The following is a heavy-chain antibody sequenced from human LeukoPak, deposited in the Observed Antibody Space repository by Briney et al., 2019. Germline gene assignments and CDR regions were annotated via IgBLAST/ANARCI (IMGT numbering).Heavy chain of an antibody. D-gene: IGHD3-10*01. Sequence: ASVKLSCKASVGTFSSYAISWVRQAPAQGLEWMGRIIPILGIANYAQKFQGRVTITADKSTSTAYMELSSLRSEDTAVYYCATKYYYGSGSTNGGDYWGQGTLVTVSS. CDR2: IIPILGIA. J-gene: IGHJ4*02. CDR1: VGTFSSYA. V-gene: IGHV1-69*04. CDR3: ATKYYYGSGSTNGGDY.